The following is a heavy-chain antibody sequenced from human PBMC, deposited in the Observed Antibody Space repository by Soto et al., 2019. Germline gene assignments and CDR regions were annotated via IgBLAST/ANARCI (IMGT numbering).Heavy chain of an antibody. CDR3: AGTILHVDTAMVVHFDY. CDR1: GGSISSSSYY. Sequence: QLQLQESGPGLVKPSETLSLTCTVSGGSISSSSYYWGWIRQPPGKGLEWIGSIYYSGSTYYNPSLKSRVTISVXXSXNRXSLKLSSVTAADTAVYYCAGTILHVDTAMVVHFDYWGQGTLVTVSS. D-gene: IGHD5-18*01. CDR2: IYYSGST. V-gene: IGHV4-39*01. J-gene: IGHJ4*02.